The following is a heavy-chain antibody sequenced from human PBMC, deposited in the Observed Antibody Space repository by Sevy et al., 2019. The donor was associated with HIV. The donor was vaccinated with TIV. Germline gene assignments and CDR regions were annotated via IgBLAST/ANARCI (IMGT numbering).Heavy chain of an antibody. CDR1: GGSFNNYD. Sequence: SETLSLTCGIYGGSFNNYDWSWIRQPRRKGLEWIGEVTHSGSTNYNPSLKSRLTMSLDTSKNQFSLKLTSVTTADTAVYYCARWRGTRVTMMVVVTTGYFDYWGQGTLVTVSS. V-gene: IGHV4-34*01. J-gene: IGHJ4*02. D-gene: IGHD3-22*01. CDR3: ARWRGTRVTMMVVVTTGYFDY. CDR2: VTHSGST.